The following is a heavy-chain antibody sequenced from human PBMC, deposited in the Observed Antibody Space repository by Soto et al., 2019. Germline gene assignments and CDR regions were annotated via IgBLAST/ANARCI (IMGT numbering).Heavy chain of an antibody. CDR1: GLDVNSNY. CDR2: IYSDGRA. Sequence: GGSLSLSCAASGLDVNSNYMSWVRQAPGKGLEWVSIIYSDGRASQADSVKGRFISSRDNFENTVSLEMNRLRADDTAVYYCARCYWSGSYFCDYWGQGTLVTVSS. J-gene: IGHJ4*02. D-gene: IGHD1-26*01. CDR3: ARCYWSGSYFCDY. V-gene: IGHV3-53*01.